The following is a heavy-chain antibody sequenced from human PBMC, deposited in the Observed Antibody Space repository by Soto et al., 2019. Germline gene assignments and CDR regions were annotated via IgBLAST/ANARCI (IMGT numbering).Heavy chain of an antibody. V-gene: IGHV3-74*01. CDR2: ISTDGSVT. CDR3: ARAPYSSGWWGFDC. CDR1: GLTFSSYW. D-gene: IGHD6-19*01. Sequence: EVQLVESGGGLVQPGGSLRLSCAASGLTFSSYWMHWVRQAPGKGLVWVSRISTDGSVTTYADSVKGRFTISRDNAKTTLYLQMNSLRTEDTAVYYCARAPYSSGWWGFDCWGQGTLVTVSS. J-gene: IGHJ4*02.